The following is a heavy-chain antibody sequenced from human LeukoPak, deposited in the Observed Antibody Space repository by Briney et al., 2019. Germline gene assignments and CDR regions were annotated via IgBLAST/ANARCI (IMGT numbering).Heavy chain of an antibody. CDR2: MHYSGDS. CDR3: ARGGVTTFSP. J-gene: IGHJ5*02. CDR1: GGSISSFF. Sequence: PSETLSLTCTVSGGSISSFFWSWIRQPPGKGLEWIGSMHYSGDSKYNPSLKSRVSLSIDTSKQQFSLRLSSVTAADTAVYYCARGGVTTFSPWGQGTLVTVSS. D-gene: IGHD4-17*01. V-gene: IGHV4-59*01.